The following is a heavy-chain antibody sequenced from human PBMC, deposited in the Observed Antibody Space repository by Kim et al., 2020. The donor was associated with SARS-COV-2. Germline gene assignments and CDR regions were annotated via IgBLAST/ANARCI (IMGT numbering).Heavy chain of an antibody. CDR2: T. J-gene: IGHJ4*02. D-gene: IGHD2-2*01. Sequence: TNDNPSLQSRGTLSVDPSNNQFSLRLSSVTAADTAIYYCARGHSTSGYDYWGQGALVTVSS. CDR3: ARGHSTSGYDY. V-gene: IGHV4-34*01.